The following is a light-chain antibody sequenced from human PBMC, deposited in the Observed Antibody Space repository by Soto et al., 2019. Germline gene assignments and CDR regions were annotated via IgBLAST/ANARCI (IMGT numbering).Light chain of an antibody. V-gene: IGKV1-39*01. CDR2: GAS. CDR1: QHIATS. CDR3: QQSSSVPRT. J-gene: IGKJ1*01. Sequence: DIQMTQSPSLLSASIGDRVTITCRASQHIATSLSWFQHKVGKAPTLLIYGASALQSGVPSRFSGSGSGTHLTLTISGLQPEDFATYYCQQSSSVPRTFGQGTRVDLK.